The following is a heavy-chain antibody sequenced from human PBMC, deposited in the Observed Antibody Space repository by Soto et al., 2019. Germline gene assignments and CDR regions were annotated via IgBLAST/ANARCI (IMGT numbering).Heavy chain of an antibody. D-gene: IGHD6-13*01. CDR3: ASSIAAAGTVDYFDY. J-gene: IGHJ4*02. CDR2: IYYSGST. CDR1: GGSISSYY. Sequence: SETLSLTCTVSGGSISSYYWSWIRQPPGKGLEWIGYIYYSGSTNYNPSLKSRVTISVDTSKNQFSLKLSSVTAADTAVYYCASSIAAAGTVDYFDYWGQGTLVTVSS. V-gene: IGHV4-59*01.